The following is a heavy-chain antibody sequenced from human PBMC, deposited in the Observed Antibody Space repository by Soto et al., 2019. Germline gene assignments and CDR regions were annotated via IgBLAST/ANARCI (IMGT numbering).Heavy chain of an antibody. CDR2: IWYDGSNK. D-gene: IGHD6-19*01. CDR1: GFTFSSYG. Sequence: QVQLVESGGGVVQPGRSLRLSCAASGFTFSSYGMHWVRQAPGKGLEWVAVIWYDGSNKYYADSVKGRFTISRDNSKNTLDLQMNSLRAEDTAVYYCARGPKAIAVAGMTDYYYYGMDVWGQGTTVTVSS. CDR3: ARGPKAIAVAGMTDYYYYGMDV. J-gene: IGHJ6*02. V-gene: IGHV3-33*01.